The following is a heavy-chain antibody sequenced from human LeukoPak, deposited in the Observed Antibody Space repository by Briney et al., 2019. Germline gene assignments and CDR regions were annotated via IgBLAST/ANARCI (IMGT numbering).Heavy chain of an antibody. V-gene: IGHV3-48*02. Sequence: GGSLRLSCAASGFTSSIHGMNWVRKAPGRGLEWVSYIINSGGTVYYTDSVQGRFTISRDNARNSLFLQMNSLRDEDTAVYYCARVGRGVFGMDVWGQGTTVTVSS. D-gene: IGHD3-10*01. CDR3: ARVGRGVFGMDV. CDR1: GFTSSIHG. J-gene: IGHJ6*02. CDR2: IINSGGTV.